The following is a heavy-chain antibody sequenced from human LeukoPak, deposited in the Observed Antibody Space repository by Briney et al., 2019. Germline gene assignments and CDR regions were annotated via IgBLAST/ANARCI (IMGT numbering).Heavy chain of an antibody. V-gene: IGHV3-7*01. CDR1: GFIFTDHW. J-gene: IGHJ4*02. CDR3: ARAVDVAEY. CDR2: IKEDESAK. D-gene: IGHD1-14*01. Sequence: GGSLRLSCVASGFIFTDHWMSWVRQAPGKELDWVANIKEDESAKFYADSVRGRFTISRDNAKNSVYLEMNNLRVEDTAVYYCARAVDVAEYWGRGTLVTVSS.